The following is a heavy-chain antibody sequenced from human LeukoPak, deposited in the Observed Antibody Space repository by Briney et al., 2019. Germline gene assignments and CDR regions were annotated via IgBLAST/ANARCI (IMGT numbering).Heavy chain of an antibody. CDR3: ARRRRFGAHY. CDR1: GGSFSGYY. Sequence: KPSETLSLTCAVYGGSFSGYYWSWIRQPPGKGLEWIGEINHSGSTNYNPSLKSRVTISVDPSKNQFSLKLSSVTAADTAVYYCARRRRFGAHYWGQGTLVTVSS. CDR2: INHSGST. D-gene: IGHD3-10*01. V-gene: IGHV4-34*01. J-gene: IGHJ4*02.